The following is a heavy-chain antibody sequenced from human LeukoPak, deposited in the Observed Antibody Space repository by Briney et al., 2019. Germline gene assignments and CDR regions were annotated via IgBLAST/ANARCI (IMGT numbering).Heavy chain of an antibody. V-gene: IGHV3-21*01. Sequence: KPGGSLRLSCAASGFTFSSYSMNWVRQAPGKGLEWVSSISSSSSYIYYADSVKGRFTISRDNAKNSLYLQMNSLRAEDTAVYYCARDRTTVTAFDYWGQGTLVTVPS. J-gene: IGHJ4*02. CDR3: ARDRTTVTAFDY. CDR2: ISSSSSYI. CDR1: GFTFSSYS. D-gene: IGHD4-17*01.